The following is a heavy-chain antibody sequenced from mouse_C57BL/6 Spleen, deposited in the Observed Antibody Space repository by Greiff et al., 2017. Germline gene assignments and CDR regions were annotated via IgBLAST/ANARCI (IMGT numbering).Heavy chain of an antibody. CDR3: ARYPYYGSSYQYYYAMDY. Sequence: VQLQQSGPELVKPGASVKISCKASGYAFSSSWMNWVKQRPGKGLAWIGRLYPGDGDTNYNGKFKGKATLTADKSSSTAYMQLSSLTSEDSAVYFCARYPYYGSSYQYYYAMDYWGQGTSVTVSS. D-gene: IGHD1-1*01. J-gene: IGHJ4*01. CDR1: GYAFSSSW. V-gene: IGHV1-82*01. CDR2: LYPGDGDT.